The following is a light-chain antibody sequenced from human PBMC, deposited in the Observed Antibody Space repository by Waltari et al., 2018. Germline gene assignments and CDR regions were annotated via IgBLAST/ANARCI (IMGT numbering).Light chain of an antibody. J-gene: IGKJ1*01. CDR2: GTS. V-gene: IGKV1-27*01. CDR3: QNYDRAQWT. CDR1: QGISTH. Sequence: DIQMTQSPSSLSASVGDRVIITCRASQGISTHLAWYQKKPGKVPRLLIFGTSTLQSGVPSRFSGSGFGTEFTLIISSLQTEDVASYYCQNYDRAQWTFGQGTKVEIK.